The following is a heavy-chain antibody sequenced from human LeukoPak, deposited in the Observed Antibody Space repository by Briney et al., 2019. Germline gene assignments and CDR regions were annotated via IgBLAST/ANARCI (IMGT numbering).Heavy chain of an antibody. CDR1: GGSFSGYY. V-gene: IGHV4-34*07. J-gene: IGHJ4*02. D-gene: IGHD3-9*01. CDR3: ATYHDISSGFTFDS. Sequence: SETLSLTCAVYGGSFSGYYWSWIRQPPGKGLEWIGEIHPSGSVRYDPSLKSRVSISLDKSNDHVSLTLTSVTAADTAVYFCATYHDISSGFTFDSWGQGTLVTVSS. CDR2: IHPSGSV.